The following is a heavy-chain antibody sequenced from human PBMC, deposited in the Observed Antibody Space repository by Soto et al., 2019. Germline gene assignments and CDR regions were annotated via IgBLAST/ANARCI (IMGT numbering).Heavy chain of an antibody. CDR1: GGSLSSSD. D-gene: IGHD6-25*01. V-gene: IGHV4-59*01. CDR3: GSVRPSGYVLS. Sequence: SETLSLTCTVSGGSLSSSDWTWIRQSPGKGLEWIGYVYFSGNTNYNPSLKSRVTISIDTSKNQFSLGLASVTAADTAFYYCGSVRPSGYVLSWGQGTLVTVSS. J-gene: IGHJ5*02. CDR2: VYFSGNT.